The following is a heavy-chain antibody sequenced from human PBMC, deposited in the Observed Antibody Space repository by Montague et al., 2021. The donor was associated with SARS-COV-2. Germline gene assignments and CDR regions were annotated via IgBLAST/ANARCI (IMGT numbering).Heavy chain of an antibody. D-gene: IGHD1-26*01. Sequence: SLRLSCAASGFTFSSYAMHWVRQAPGKGLEWVADISYDGSNKYYADSVKGRFTISRDNSKNTLYLQMNSPRAEDTAVYYCARARLGSYYDYFDYWGQGTLVTVSS. V-gene: IGHV3-30*04. CDR1: GFTFSSYA. CDR2: ISYDGSNK. CDR3: ARARLGSYYDYFDY. J-gene: IGHJ4*02.